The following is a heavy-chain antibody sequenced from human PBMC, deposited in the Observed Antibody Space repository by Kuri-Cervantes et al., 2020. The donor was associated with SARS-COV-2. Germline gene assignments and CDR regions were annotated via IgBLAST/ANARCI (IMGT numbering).Heavy chain of an antibody. D-gene: IGHD4-23*01. CDR2: IWYDGSNK. V-gene: IGHV3-33*01. CDR1: GFTFSSYA. CDR3: ARSLYGGTSRYYGMDV. Sequence: LSLTCAASGFTFSSYAMHWVRQAPGKGLEWVAVIWYDGSNKYHADSVKGRFTISRDNSKNTLYLQMNSLRAEDTAVYYCARSLYGGTSRYYGMDVWGQGTTVTVSS. J-gene: IGHJ6*02.